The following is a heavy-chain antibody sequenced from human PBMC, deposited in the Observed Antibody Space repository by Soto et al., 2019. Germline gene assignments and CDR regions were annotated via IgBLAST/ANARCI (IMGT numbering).Heavy chain of an antibody. J-gene: IGHJ4*02. V-gene: IGHV4-34*01. CDR2: INHSGST. CDR3: ARGFFPKQQQLAN. D-gene: IGHD6-13*01. CDR1: GGSFSGYY. Sequence: SETLSLTCAVYGGSFSGYYWSWIRQPPGKGLEWIGEINHSGSTNYNPSLKSRVTISVDTSKNQFSLKLSSVTAADTAVYYCARGFFPKQQQLANWGQGTLGTGSS.